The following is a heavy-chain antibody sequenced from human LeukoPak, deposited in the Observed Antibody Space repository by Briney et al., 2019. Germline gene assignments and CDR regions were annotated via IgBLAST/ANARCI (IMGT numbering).Heavy chain of an antibody. CDR3: ARRMCSGGSCYEDY. Sequence: PGGSLRLSCAVSGFTFSDYYMSWIRQAPGKGLEWVSYISSSSSYTSYADSVKGRFTISRDNAENSLYLQMNSLRAEDTAVYYCARRMCSGGSCYEDYWGQGTLVTVSS. CDR2: ISSSSSYT. J-gene: IGHJ4*02. V-gene: IGHV3-11*06. D-gene: IGHD2-15*01. CDR1: GFTFSDYY.